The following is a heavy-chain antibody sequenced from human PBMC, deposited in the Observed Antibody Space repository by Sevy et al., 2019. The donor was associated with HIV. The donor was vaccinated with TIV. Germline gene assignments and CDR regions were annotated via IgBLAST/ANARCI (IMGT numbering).Heavy chain of an antibody. CDR1: GFTFRSYA. V-gene: IGHV3-23*01. D-gene: IGHD3-22*01. Sequence: GGSLRLSCSASGFTFRSYAMNWVRQAPGKGLEWVSAITGNGGSTYYAVSVKGRFTISRDNSKSTLYLQMNSLRAEDTALYYCAKDLAYESSGYHDYWGQGTLVTVSS. CDR3: AKDLAYESSGYHDY. J-gene: IGHJ4*02. CDR2: ITGNGGST.